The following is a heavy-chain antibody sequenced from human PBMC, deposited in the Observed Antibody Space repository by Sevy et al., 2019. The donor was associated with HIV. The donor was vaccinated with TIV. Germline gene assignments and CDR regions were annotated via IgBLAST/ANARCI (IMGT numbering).Heavy chain of an antibody. V-gene: IGHV1-24*01. CDR2: FDPEDGET. CDR3: ATTKDYYDSSGSPFDY. Sequence: ASVKVSCKVSGYTLTQLSMHWLRQAPGKGLEWMGSFDPEDGETLYAQKFQGRVTMTEDTSTNTAYMELSSLRSEDTAVYYCATTKDYYDSSGSPFDYWGQGTLVTVSS. D-gene: IGHD3-22*01. CDR1: GYTLTQLS. J-gene: IGHJ4*02.